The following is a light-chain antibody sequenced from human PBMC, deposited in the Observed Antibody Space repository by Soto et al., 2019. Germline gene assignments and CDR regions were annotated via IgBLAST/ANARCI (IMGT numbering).Light chain of an antibody. J-gene: IGKJ3*01. CDR2: GAS. CDR1: QSISSN. CDR3: QQYNNWPPFS. V-gene: IGKV3-15*01. Sequence: EIVMTQSPATLSVSPGERATLSCRASQSISSNLAWYQQKNGQTPRLLIYGASTRAAGIPARFSGSGSGTDFTLTNSSLQSEDFAVYYCQQYNNWPPFSFGPGTKVDIK.